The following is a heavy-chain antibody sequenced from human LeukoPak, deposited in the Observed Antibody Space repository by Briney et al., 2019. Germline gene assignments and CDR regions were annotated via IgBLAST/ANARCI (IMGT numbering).Heavy chain of an antibody. CDR3: AKKAAGSGTYSDY. CDR1: GFTFSSYG. J-gene: IGHJ4*02. Sequence: GYLRLSCAASGFTFSSYGMHWVRQAPGKGLEWVALVSYDGGNKYYADSVKGRFTISRDNSRNTLYLQMNSLTAEDTAVYHCAKKAAGSGTYSDYWGQGILLIVSS. D-gene: IGHD3-10*01. V-gene: IGHV3-30*18. CDR2: VSYDGGNK.